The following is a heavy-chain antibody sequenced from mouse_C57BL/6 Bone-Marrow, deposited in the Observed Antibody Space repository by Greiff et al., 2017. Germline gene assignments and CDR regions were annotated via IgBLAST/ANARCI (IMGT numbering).Heavy chain of an antibody. Sequence: QVQLQQPGAELVKPGASVKVSCKASGYTFTSYWMHWVKQRPGQGLEWIGRIHPSDSDTNYNQKFKGKATLTVDKSSSTAYMQLRSLTSEDSAVYYCANYYGYDDAGYAMDYWGQGTSVTVSS. CDR2: IHPSDSDT. CDR1: GYTFTSYW. CDR3: ANYYGYDDAGYAMDY. J-gene: IGHJ4*01. V-gene: IGHV1-74*01. D-gene: IGHD2-2*01.